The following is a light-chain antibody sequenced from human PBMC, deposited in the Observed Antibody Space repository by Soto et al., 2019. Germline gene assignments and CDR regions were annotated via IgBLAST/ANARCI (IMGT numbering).Light chain of an antibody. CDR2: DAS. CDR3: QQRSNWPPDT. V-gene: IGKV3-11*01. Sequence: EIVLTQSPATLSLSPGERATLSCRASQSVSSYLAWYQQKPGQAPRLLIYDASNRATGIPARFSGSGSGTDLALTISSLEPEDFAGYYCQQRSNWPPDTFGPGTKVDIK. CDR1: QSVSSY. J-gene: IGKJ3*01.